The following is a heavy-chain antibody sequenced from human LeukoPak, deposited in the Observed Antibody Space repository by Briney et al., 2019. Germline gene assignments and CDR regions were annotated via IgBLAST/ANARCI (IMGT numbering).Heavy chain of an antibody. CDR1: GFTFDDYA. CDR3: AKDTRRDGYKTVLDY. CDR2: ISWDGGST. D-gene: IGHD5-24*01. V-gene: IGHV3-43D*03. Sequence: GGSLRLSCAASGFTFDDYAMHWVRQAPGKGLEWVSLISWDGGSTYYADSVEGRFTISRDNSKNSLYLQMNSLRAEDTALYYCAKDTRRDGYKTVLDYWGQGTLVTVSS. J-gene: IGHJ4*02.